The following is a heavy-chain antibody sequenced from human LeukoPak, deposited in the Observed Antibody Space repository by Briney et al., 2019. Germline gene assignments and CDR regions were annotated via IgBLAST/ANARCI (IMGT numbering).Heavy chain of an antibody. CDR2: MNPKSGNT. Sequence: ASVKVSCKASGYTFTSYDINWVRQATGQGLEWMGWMNPKSGNTGYAQKFQGRVTITRNTSISTAYMELSSLRSEDTAVYYCARGARTYYDLWSGYSLPDYWGQGTMVTVSS. CDR1: GYTFTSYD. CDR3: ARGARTYYDLWSGYSLPDY. J-gene: IGHJ4*02. D-gene: IGHD3-3*01. V-gene: IGHV1-8*01.